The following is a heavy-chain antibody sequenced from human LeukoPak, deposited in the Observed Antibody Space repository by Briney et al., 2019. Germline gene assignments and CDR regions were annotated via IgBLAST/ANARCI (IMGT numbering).Heavy chain of an antibody. Sequence: SETLSLTCTVSGYSISSGYYWGWIRQPPGKGLEWIGSIYASGSTYYNPSLNSRVTISVDTSKNQFSLNLSSVTAADTAVYYCARLITAFQAFDSWGQGTLVTVSS. D-gene: IGHD3-16*01. V-gene: IGHV4-38-2*02. CDR1: GYSISSGYY. CDR2: IYASGST. CDR3: ARLITAFQAFDS. J-gene: IGHJ4*02.